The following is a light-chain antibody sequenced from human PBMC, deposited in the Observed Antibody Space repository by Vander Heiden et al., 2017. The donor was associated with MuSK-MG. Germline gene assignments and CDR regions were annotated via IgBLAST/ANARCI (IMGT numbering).Light chain of an antibody. Sequence: DIQMTQSPSTLSASVGDRVTITCRASQSISSWLAWYQQKPGKAPKLLIYDASSLERGVTSRFSGSGAGTEFTLTISSRQPEDFATYYCQQYNSYYPMYTFGQGTKLEIK. CDR3: QQYNSYYPMYT. J-gene: IGKJ2*01. V-gene: IGKV1-5*01. CDR2: DAS. CDR1: QSISSW.